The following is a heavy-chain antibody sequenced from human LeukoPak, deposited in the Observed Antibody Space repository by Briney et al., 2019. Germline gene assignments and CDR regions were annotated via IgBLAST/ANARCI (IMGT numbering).Heavy chain of an antibody. Sequence: GGSLRLSCAASGFTFSSYAMSWVRQAPGKGLEWVSAISGSGGSTYYADSVKGRFTISRDNSKNTLYLQMNSLRAEDTAVYYCAKRLSRYDFWSGSSVYYFDYWGQGTLVTVSS. D-gene: IGHD3-3*01. CDR2: ISGSGGST. CDR1: GFTFSSYA. V-gene: IGHV3-23*01. CDR3: AKRLSRYDFWSGSSVYYFDY. J-gene: IGHJ4*02.